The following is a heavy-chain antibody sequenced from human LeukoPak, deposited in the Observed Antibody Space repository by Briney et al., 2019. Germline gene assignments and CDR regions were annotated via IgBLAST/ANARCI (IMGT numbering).Heavy chain of an antibody. J-gene: IGHJ5*02. D-gene: IGHD5-12*01. V-gene: IGHV3-66*01. CDR2: IYRGGST. Sequence: PGGSLRLSCAASGFTVSSNYMNWVRQAPGKGLEWVSVIYRGGSTYYADSVKGRFTISRDNSKNTLYLQMNSLRAEDTAVYYCSRDRLGGLDLWGQGTLVTVSS. CDR3: SRDRLGGLDL. CDR1: GFTVSSNY.